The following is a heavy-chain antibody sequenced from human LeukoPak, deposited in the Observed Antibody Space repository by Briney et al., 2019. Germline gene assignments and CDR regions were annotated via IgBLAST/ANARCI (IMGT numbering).Heavy chain of an antibody. D-gene: IGHD3-10*01. V-gene: IGHV3-30*01. CDR2: ISYDGSNK. J-gene: IGHJ5*02. CDR1: GFTFSSYA. Sequence: GGSLRLSCAASGFTFSSYAVHWVRQAPGKGLEWVAVISYDGSNKYYADSVKGRFTISRDNSKNTLYLQMNSLRAEDTAVYYCVREGIKGSWFDPWGQGTLVTVSS. CDR3: VREGIKGSWFDP.